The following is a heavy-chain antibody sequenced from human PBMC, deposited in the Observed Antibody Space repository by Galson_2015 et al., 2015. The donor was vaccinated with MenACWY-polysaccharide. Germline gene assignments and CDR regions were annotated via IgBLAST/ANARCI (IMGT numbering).Heavy chain of an antibody. D-gene: IGHD2-2*01. CDR1: GFTFSSYW. CDR2: INSDGSST. V-gene: IGHV3-74*01. J-gene: IGHJ3*02. CDR3: ARPHPYCSSTSCYDAFDI. Sequence: SLRLSCAASGFTFSSYWMHWVRQAPGKGLVWVSRINSDGSSTSYADSAKGRFTISRDNAKNTLYLQMNSLRAEDTAVYYCARPHPYCSSTSCYDAFDIWGQGTMVTVSS.